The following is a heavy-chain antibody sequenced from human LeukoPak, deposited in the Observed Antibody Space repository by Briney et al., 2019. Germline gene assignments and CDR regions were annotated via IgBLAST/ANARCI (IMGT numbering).Heavy chain of an antibody. CDR3: ARHVFRGAAAGRRGVDY. V-gene: IGHV4-59*08. J-gene: IGHJ4*02. CDR1: GGSISSYY. CDR2: IYYSGST. D-gene: IGHD6-13*01. Sequence: SETLSLTCTVSGGSISSYYWSWIRQPPGKGLEWIGYIYYSGSTYYNPSLKGRVTISVDTSKNQFSLKLSSVTAADTAVYYCARHVFRGAAAGRRGVDYWGQGTLVTVSS.